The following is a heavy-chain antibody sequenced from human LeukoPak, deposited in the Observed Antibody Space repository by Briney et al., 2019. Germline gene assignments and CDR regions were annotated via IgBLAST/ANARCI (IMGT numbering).Heavy chain of an antibody. Sequence: ASVKVSCKASGYTFTGYYMHWVRQAPGQGLEWMGWINPNSGGTNYAQKFQGRVTMTRDTSISTAYMELSRLRSDDTAVYYCARDLRDTGIVGATVVGFYYYYYYMDVWGKGTTVTISS. CDR2: INPNSGGT. CDR1: GYTFTGYY. V-gene: IGHV1-2*02. J-gene: IGHJ6*03. D-gene: IGHD1-26*01. CDR3: ARDLRDTGIVGATVVGFYYYYYYMDV.